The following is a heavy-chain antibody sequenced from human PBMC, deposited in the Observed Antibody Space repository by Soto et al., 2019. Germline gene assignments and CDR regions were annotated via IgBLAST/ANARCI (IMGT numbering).Heavy chain of an antibody. D-gene: IGHD3-3*01. V-gene: IGHV4-31*03. CDR2: IYYSGST. CDR3: ARGLRFRGFYGMDV. CDR1: GGSISSGGYY. J-gene: IGHJ6*02. Sequence: QVQLQESGPGLVKPSQTLSLTCTVSGGSISSGGYYWSWIRQHPGKGLEWNGYIYYSGSTYYNPSLIRRVTISIYTSKNQFALKLCYVTGADTAVYYCARGLRFRGFYGMDVWGQGTTVTVSS.